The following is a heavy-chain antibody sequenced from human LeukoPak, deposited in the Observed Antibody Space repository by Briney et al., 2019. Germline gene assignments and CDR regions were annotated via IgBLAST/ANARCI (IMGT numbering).Heavy chain of an antibody. J-gene: IGHJ4*02. D-gene: IGHD2-15*01. Sequence: SGPTLLQPTQTLTLTCTFSGFSLSTAGVGVGWIRQPPGKALEWLPLIFCDDDKRYSPSLKSRLTITKDTSKNQVVLTMTNMDPVDTATYYCAHSPYCSGGSCYSFYGDYFDYWGQGTLVTVSS. V-gene: IGHV2-5*02. CDR3: AHSPYCSGGSCYSFYGDYFDY. CDR2: IFCDDDK. CDR1: GFSLSTAGVG.